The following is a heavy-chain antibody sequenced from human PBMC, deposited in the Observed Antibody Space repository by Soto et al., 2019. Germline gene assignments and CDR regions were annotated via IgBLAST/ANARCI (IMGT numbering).Heavy chain of an antibody. CDR3: AHRRMERYFDY. Sequence: QITLKESGPTLVKPTQTLTLTCTFSGFSLSTSGVGVGWIRQPPGKALEWLALIYWDDDKRYSPSLESRLTNTKDTSKSQVALTRIYMDPLDTDTYYCAHRRMERYFDYWGQVNLGTASS. D-gene: IGHD1-1*01. CDR2: IYWDDDK. V-gene: IGHV2-5*02. J-gene: IGHJ4*02. CDR1: GFSLSTSGVG.